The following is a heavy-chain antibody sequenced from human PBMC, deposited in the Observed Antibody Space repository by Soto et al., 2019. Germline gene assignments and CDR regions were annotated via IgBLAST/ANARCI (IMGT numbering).Heavy chain of an antibody. CDR3: ARALTGTIHPHYFDY. V-gene: IGHV5-51*01. CDR2: VYPGDSDI. Sequence: GESLKISCKGSGYTFTGYWIGWVRQMPGKGLEWMMIVYPGDSDIRYSPSFRGQVTISIDKSVSTAYLQWNSLKASDTAMYYCARALTGTIHPHYFDYWGQGTLVTVSS. D-gene: IGHD1-7*01. CDR1: GYTFTGYW. J-gene: IGHJ4*02.